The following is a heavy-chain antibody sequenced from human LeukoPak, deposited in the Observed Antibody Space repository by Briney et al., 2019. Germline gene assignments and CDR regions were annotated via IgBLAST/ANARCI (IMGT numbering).Heavy chain of an antibody. CDR1: GGSFSGYY. J-gene: IGHJ4*02. CDR3: ARYYYGSGSYYEPFDY. V-gene: IGHV4-34*01. CDR2: INHSGST. D-gene: IGHD3-10*01. Sequence: PSETLSPTCAVYGGSFSGYYWSWIRQPPGKGLEWIGEINHSGSTNYNPSLKSRVTISVDTSKNQFSLKLSSVTAADTAVYYCARYYYGSGSYYEPFDYWGQGTLVTVSS.